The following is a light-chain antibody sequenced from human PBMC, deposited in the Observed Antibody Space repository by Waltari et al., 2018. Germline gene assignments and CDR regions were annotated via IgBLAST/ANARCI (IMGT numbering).Light chain of an antibody. CDR2: DVS. J-gene: IGLJ1*01. CDR3: YSYAGSYTYV. V-gene: IGLV2-11*01. CDR1: SSDVAGYTY. Sequence: QSALTQPRSLSGSPGPSVTISCTGTSSDVAGYTYVSWYQQLPGKAPKLMIYDVSRRPSGVPDRFSGSKSGNTASLTISGLQADDEGDYYCYSYAGSYTYVFGTGTKVTVL.